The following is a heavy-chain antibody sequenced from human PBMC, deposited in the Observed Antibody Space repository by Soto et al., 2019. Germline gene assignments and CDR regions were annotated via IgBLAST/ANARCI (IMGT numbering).Heavy chain of an antibody. CDR3: ARAPGRSPDHCSGGSCRNIRDAFDI. V-gene: IGHV4-34*01. Sequence: SETLSLTCAVYGGSFSGYYWSWIRQPPGKGLEWIGEINHSGSTNYNPSLKSRVTISVDTSKNQFSLKLSSVTAADTAVYYCARAPGRSPDHCSGGSCRNIRDAFDIWGQGTMVTVSS. CDR1: GGSFSGYY. D-gene: IGHD2-15*01. J-gene: IGHJ3*02. CDR2: INHSGST.